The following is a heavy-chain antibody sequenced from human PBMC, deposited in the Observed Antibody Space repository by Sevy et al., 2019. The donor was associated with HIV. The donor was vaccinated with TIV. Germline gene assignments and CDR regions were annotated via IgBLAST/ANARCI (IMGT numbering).Heavy chain of an antibody. D-gene: IGHD3-10*01. Sequence: GGSLRLSCAASGFTFSSYAMHWVRQAPGKGLEWVAVISYDGSNKYYADSVKGRFTISRDNSKNTLYLQMNSLRAEDTAVYYCASPFGSGSHYYFDYWGQGTLVTVSS. CDR1: GFTFSSYA. J-gene: IGHJ4*02. CDR2: ISYDGSNK. CDR3: ASPFGSGSHYYFDY. V-gene: IGHV3-30*04.